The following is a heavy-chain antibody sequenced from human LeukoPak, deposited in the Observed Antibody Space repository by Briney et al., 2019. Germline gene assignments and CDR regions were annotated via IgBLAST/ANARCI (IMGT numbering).Heavy chain of an antibody. CDR2: NSGST. D-gene: IGHD1-26*01. J-gene: IGHJ4*02. CDR3: ARENSGSYYQFDC. V-gene: IGHV4-39*02. CDR1: GGSISSSGYY. Sequence: SETLSLTCTVSGGSISSSGYYWGWIRQPPGKGLEWIGSNSGSTCYNPSLKSRVTISVDTSKNQFSLRLNSVNAADTAVYYCARENSGSYYQFDCWGQGTLVTVSS.